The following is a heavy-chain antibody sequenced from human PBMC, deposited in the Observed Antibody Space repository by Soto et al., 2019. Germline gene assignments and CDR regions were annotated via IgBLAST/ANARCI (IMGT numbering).Heavy chain of an antibody. CDR1: GGSFSGYY. CDR2: INHSGST. J-gene: IGHJ6*02. V-gene: IGHV4-34*01. CDR3: ARGGSGSYYLYYYYYGMDV. D-gene: IGHD3-10*01. Sequence: PSETLSLTCAVYGGSFSGYYWSLIRQPPGKGLEWIGEINHSGSTNYNPSLKSRVTISVDTSKNQFSLKLSSVTAADTAVYYCARGGSGSYYLYYYYYGMDVWGQGTTVTVSS.